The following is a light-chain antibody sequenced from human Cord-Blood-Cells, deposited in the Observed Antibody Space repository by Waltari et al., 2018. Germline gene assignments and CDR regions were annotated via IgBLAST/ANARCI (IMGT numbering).Light chain of an antibody. Sequence: QSALTQPASVSASPGPSITISCTGTSSDVGGYNYFSWYQQHPGKAPKLMIYDVSNRPSGVSNRFSGSKSGNTASLTISGLQAEDEADYYCSSYTSSSTVVFGGGTKLTVL. CDR3: SSYTSSSTVV. J-gene: IGLJ2*01. CDR2: DVS. CDR1: SSDVGGYNY. V-gene: IGLV2-14*01.